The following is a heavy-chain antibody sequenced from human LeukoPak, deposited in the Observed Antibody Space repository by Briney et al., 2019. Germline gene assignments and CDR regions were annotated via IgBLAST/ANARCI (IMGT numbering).Heavy chain of an antibody. D-gene: IGHD6-6*01. Sequence: GSLRLSCAASGFTFSSYEMNWVRQAPGKGLEWIGSIYHSGSTYYNPSLKSRVTISVDTSKNQFSLKLSSVTAADTAVYYRARDREQLADWYFDLWGRGTLVTVSS. CDR1: GFTFSSYE. J-gene: IGHJ2*01. V-gene: IGHV4-38-2*02. CDR2: IYHSGST. CDR3: ARDREQLADWYFDL.